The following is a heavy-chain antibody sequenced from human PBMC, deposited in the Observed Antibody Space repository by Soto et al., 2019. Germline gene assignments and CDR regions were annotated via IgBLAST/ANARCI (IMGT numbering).Heavy chain of an antibody. V-gene: IGHV4-30-2*01. J-gene: IGHJ5*02. D-gene: IGHD2-2*01. CDR3: ASGGCSSTSCYWRGVNNWFDP. Sequence: SETLSLTCAVSGVSITTNGYSWSWIRQPPGKGLEWTGYIYPSGTIFYNPSLNSRVTISADTSNNQFSLKLSSVTAADTAVYYCASGGCSSTSCYWRGVNNWFDPWGQGTLVTVSS. CDR2: IYPSGTI. CDR1: GVSITTNGYS.